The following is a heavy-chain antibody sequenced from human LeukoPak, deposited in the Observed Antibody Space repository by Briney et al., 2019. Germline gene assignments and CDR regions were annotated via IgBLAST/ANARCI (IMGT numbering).Heavy chain of an antibody. J-gene: IGHJ1*01. Sequence: PSETLSLTCAVSGGSIGSYLWSWIRQPPGEGLEWIGYIYNNANTNYNPSFKNRVTISVDRSKNQVSLELTSVTAADAAVYYCARHLAEVDDTEYFQYWGQGTLVAVSS. CDR1: GGSIGSYL. D-gene: IGHD5-12*01. V-gene: IGHV4-59*08. CDR2: IYNNANT. CDR3: ARHLAEVDDTEYFQY.